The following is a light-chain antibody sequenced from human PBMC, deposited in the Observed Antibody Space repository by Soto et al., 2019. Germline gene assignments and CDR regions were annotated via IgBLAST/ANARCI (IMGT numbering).Light chain of an antibody. V-gene: IGLV2-14*01. CDR3: NSYTSKSTGV. CDR2: EVS. J-gene: IGLJ1*01. Sequence: QSVLTQPASVSGSPGQSITISCTGTSSDVGGYNYVSWYQQHPGKAPKLIIYEVSNRPSGVSNRFSGSKSGNTASLTISGLQAEYDADYYCNSYTSKSTGVFGTGTKLTVL. CDR1: SSDVGGYNY.